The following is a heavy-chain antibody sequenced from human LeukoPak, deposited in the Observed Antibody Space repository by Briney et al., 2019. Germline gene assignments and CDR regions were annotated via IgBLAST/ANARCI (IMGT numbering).Heavy chain of an antibody. J-gene: IGHJ4*02. D-gene: IGHD2-15*01. Sequence: PSETLSLTCAVYGGSFSGYYWSWIRQPPGKGLEWIGEINHSGSTNYNPSLKSRVTISVDTSKNQFSLKLSSVTAADTAVYYCARGPLRVGTDYWGQGTLVTVSS. V-gene: IGHV4-34*01. CDR3: ARGPLRVGTDY. CDR2: INHSGST. CDR1: GGSFSGYY.